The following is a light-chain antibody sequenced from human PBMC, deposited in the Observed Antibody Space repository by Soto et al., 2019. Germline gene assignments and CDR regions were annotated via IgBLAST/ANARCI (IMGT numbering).Light chain of an antibody. J-gene: IGKJ2*01. CDR2: TSS. V-gene: IGKV1-39*01. Sequence: DIQMTQSPSSLSASVGDRVTITCRASQSISNYLNWCQQKPGKAPKLLIYTSSNLQSGVPSRFSGSGSGTDFTLTISSLQPEDFAIYYCQQSYSAPYTFGQGTRLEIK. CDR3: QQSYSAPYT. CDR1: QSISNY.